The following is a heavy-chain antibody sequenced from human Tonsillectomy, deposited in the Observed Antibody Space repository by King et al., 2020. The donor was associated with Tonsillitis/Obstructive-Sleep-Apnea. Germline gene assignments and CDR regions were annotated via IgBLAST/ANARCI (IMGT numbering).Heavy chain of an antibody. CDR1: GGSISSYY. CDR2: IYYSGST. V-gene: IGHV4-59*01. Sequence: QLQESGPGLVKPSETLSLTCTDSGGSISSYYWNWIRQPPGKGLEWIGYIYYSGSTNFNPSLKSRVTISVDTSKNQFSLKLSSVTAADTAVYYCARGPYYYYMDVWGKGTTVTVSS. CDR3: ARGPYYYYMDV. J-gene: IGHJ6*03.